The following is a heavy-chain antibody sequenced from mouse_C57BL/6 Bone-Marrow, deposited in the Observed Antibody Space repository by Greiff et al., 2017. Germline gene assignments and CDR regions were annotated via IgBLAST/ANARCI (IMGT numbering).Heavy chain of an antibody. V-gene: IGHV5-6*02. CDR2: ISSGGSYT. J-gene: IGHJ4*01. CDR1: GFTFSSYG. Sequence: EVKLMESGGYLVKPGGSLKLSCAASGFTFSSYGMSWVRQTPDKRLEWVATISSGGSYTYYPDSVKGRFTISRDNAKNTLYLQMSSLKSEDTAMYYCARRGYYYAMDYWGQGTSVTVSS. CDR3: ARRGYYYAMDY.